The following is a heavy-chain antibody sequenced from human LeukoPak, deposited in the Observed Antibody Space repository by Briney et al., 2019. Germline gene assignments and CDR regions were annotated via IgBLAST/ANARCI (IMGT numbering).Heavy chain of an antibody. V-gene: IGHV3-23*01. CDR3: ADQGNNYRYAFPY. CDR2: FSRGVST. J-gene: IGHJ4*02. CDR1: GFTFGNYA. Sequence: GRSLRLSCAASGFTFGNYAMPWVSQAPVRGLEWDSAFSRGVSTDYADSVKGRFTISRDNSRNTLFLQMNSLRAEDTAVYYCADQGNNYRYAFPYWGQGTLVTVTS. D-gene: IGHD3-16*02.